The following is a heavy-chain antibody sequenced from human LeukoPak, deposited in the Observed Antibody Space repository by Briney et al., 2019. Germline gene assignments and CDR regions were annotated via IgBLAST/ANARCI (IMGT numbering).Heavy chain of an antibody. CDR1: GGSISSSSYY. V-gene: IGHV4-39*06. CDR2: IYYSGST. J-gene: IGHJ6*03. D-gene: IGHD3-10*01. CDR3: ARLTKNDSGSFRFGKKKRGYMDV. Sequence: SETLSLTCTVSGGSISSSSYYWGWIRQPPGKGLEWIGSIYYSGSTYYNPSLKSRVTISVDTSKNQFTLKLSSVTAADTAVYYCARLTKNDSGSFRFGKKKRGYMDVWGKGTTVTISS.